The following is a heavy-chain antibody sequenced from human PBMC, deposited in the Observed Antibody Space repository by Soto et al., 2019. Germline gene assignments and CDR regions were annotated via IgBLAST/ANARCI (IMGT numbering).Heavy chain of an antibody. CDR1: GGSFSGYY. CDR2: INQSGST. V-gene: IGHV4-34*01. Sequence: SETLSLTCAVYGGSFSGYYWSWIRQPPGKGLEWIGEINQSGSTNYNPSLKSRVTISVXXXXXXFXLXLXXXTAAXTAVYYCAIGTTNFDSSGPFDHWGQRTLVTVSS. J-gene: IGHJ4*02. D-gene: IGHD3-22*01. CDR3: AIGTTNFDSSGPFDH.